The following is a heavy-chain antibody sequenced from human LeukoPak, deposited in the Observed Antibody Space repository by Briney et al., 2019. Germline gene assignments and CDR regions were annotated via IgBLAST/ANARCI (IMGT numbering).Heavy chain of an antibody. J-gene: IGHJ4*02. CDR2: ISSDGSST. Sequence: GGSLRLSCAASGFTFSSYWMHWVRQAPGKGLVWVSRISSDGSSTHYSDSVKGRFTISRDNSKNTLYLQMNSLRAEDTAVYYCARRAGAYSHPYDYWGQGTLVTVSS. D-gene: IGHD4/OR15-4a*01. CDR3: ARRAGAYSHPYDY. CDR1: GFTFSSYW. V-gene: IGHV3-74*01.